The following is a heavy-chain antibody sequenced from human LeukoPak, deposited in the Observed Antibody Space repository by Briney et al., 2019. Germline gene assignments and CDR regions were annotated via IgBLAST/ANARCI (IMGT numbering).Heavy chain of an antibody. V-gene: IGHV3-9*01. Sequence: GGSLRLSCAASGFTFEDYAMHWVRQAPGKGLEWVSGISWNSGSIGYADSVKGRFTISRDNAKNSLYLQMNSLRAEDTALYYCAKDVGPYGSGSYEDYWGQGTLVTVSS. CDR3: AKDVGPYGSGSYEDY. J-gene: IGHJ4*02. D-gene: IGHD3-10*01. CDR1: GFTFEDYA. CDR2: ISWNSGSI.